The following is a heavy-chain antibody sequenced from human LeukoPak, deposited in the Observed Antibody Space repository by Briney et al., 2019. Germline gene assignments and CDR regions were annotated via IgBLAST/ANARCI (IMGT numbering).Heavy chain of an antibody. J-gene: IGHJ6*02. D-gene: IGHD6-25*01. Sequence: GGSLRLSCVASGFTFSSYGMHWVRQAPGKGLEWVAVISYDGSNKYYADSVKGRFTISRDNSKNTLYLQMNSLRAEDTAVYYCAKDWGSGSVWGQGTTVTVSS. V-gene: IGHV3-30*18. CDR2: ISYDGSNK. CDR1: GFTFSSYG. CDR3: AKDWGSGSV.